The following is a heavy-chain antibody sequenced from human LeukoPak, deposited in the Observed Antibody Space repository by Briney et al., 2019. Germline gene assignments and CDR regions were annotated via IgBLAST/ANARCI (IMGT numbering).Heavy chain of an antibody. CDR2: ISWNSGSI. CDR1: GFTFDDYA. D-gene: IGHD3-10*01. J-gene: IGHJ5*02. Sequence: GGSLRLSCAASGFTFDDYAMHWVRQATGKGLEWVSGISWNSGSIGYADSVKGRFTISRDNAKNSLYLQMNSLRAEDTAVYFCARVATGSYDWFDPWGQGTLVTVSS. V-gene: IGHV3-9*01. CDR3: ARVATGSYDWFDP.